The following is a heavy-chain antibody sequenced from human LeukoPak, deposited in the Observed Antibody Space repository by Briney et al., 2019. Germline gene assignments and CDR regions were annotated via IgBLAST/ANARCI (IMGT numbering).Heavy chain of an antibody. CDR1: GFTFSSYA. CDR2: VSGSGDST. V-gene: IGHV3-23*01. Sequence: GGSLRLSCTASGFTFSSYAMSWVRQAPGKGLEWVSAVSGSGDSTYYADSVKGRFTISRDNSKNTLYLQMNSLRAEDTAVYYCAKIPPREADFWSNYYPYDAFDIWGQGTMVTVSS. J-gene: IGHJ3*02. CDR3: AKIPPREADFWSNYYPYDAFDI. D-gene: IGHD3-3*01.